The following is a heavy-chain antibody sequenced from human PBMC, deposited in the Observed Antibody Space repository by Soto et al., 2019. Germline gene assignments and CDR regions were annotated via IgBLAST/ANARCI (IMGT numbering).Heavy chain of an antibody. Sequence: QVQLVQSGAEVKKPGSSVKVSCKASGGTFSSYTISWVRQAPGQGLEWMGRIIPILGIANYAQKFQGRVTITADKSTSTAYMELSSLRSEDTAVYCCARGLWLGGMDVWGQGTTVTVSS. CDR2: IIPILGIA. CDR1: GGTFSSYT. V-gene: IGHV1-69*02. D-gene: IGHD3-10*01. CDR3: ARGLWLGGMDV. J-gene: IGHJ6*02.